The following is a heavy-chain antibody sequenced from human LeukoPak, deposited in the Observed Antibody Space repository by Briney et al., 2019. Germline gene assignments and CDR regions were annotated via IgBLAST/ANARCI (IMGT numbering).Heavy chain of an antibody. D-gene: IGHD5-24*01. J-gene: IGHJ3*02. V-gene: IGHV3-74*01. CDR1: GFSVSRNY. CDR3: VRDRDEGAFDI. Sequence: GGSLRLSCAASGFSVSRNYMTWVRQAPGKGLVWVSRVNSDGSSTTYADSVKGRFTISRDNAKNTLYLQMNSLRVEDSAVYYCVRDRDEGAFDIWGQGTMVTVSS. CDR2: VNSDGSST.